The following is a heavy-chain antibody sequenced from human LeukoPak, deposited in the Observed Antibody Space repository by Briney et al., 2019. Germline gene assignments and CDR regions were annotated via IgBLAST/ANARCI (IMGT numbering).Heavy chain of an antibody. D-gene: IGHD4-17*01. J-gene: IGHJ4*02. CDR2: IWYDGSNK. CDR1: GFTFSRYG. CDR3: ARDSDYDDYAIDY. V-gene: IGHV3-33*01. Sequence: PGGSLRLSCVASGFTFSRYGMHWVRQAPDKGLEWVAVIWYDGSNKYYADSVKGRFTISRDNSANTLYLQMNSLRVEDTAVYFCARDSDYDDYAIDYWGQGTLVSVSS.